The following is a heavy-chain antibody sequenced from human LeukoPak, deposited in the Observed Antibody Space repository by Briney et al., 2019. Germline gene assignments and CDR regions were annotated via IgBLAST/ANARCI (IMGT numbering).Heavy chain of an antibody. J-gene: IGHJ3*02. Sequence: GRSLRLSCAASGFTFSDYYMSWIRQAPGKGLEWVSYISSSGSTIYYADSVKGRFTISRDNAKNSLYLQMNSLRAEDTAVYYCASPLGYCSSTSCYTSDAFDIWGQGTMVAVSS. V-gene: IGHV3-11*04. D-gene: IGHD2-2*02. CDR2: ISSSGSTI. CDR1: GFTFSDYY. CDR3: ASPLGYCSSTSCYTSDAFDI.